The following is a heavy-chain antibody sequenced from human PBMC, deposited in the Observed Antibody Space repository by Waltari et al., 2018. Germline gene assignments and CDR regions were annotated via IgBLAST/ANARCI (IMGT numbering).Heavy chain of an antibody. CDR3: TKLAAAGHYYHYYMDV. CDR1: GFTFSSYD. D-gene: IGHD6-13*01. J-gene: IGHJ6*03. CDR2: ISGGGADT. Sequence: EAQLVESGGGLVQPGGSLRLSCAASGFTFSSYDMSWVRQAPGRGLAWVSTISGGGADTYYADSVKGRLTISRDNSKNTLFLQMSSLRAEDTALYYCTKLAAAGHYYHYYMDVWGKGTTVTVSS. V-gene: IGHV3-23*04.